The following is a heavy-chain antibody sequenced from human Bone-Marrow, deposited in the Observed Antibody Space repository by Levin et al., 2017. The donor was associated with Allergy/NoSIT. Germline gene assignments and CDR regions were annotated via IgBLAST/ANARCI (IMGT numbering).Heavy chain of an antibody. V-gene: IGHV4-61*08. J-gene: IGHJ4*02. CDR1: GGSVSSAGYY. Sequence: GSLRLSCTVSGGSVSSAGYYWIWIRQPPGKGLEYIGYVYYSGTTNYNPSLKSRVTISIDTSKNQFSLKLSSVTAADTAVYYCARWGYYTSGRPFDYWGQGTLVTVSS. CDR3: ARWGYYTSGRPFDY. CDR2: VYYSGTT. D-gene: IGHD3-10*01.